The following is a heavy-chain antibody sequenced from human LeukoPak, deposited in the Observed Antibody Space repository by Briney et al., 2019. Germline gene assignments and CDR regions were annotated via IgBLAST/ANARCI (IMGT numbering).Heavy chain of an antibody. Sequence: SETLSLTCTVSGDSISGYYWSWIRQPPGKGLEWIGYMYYSGSTNYNPSLKSRVTMSVDTSKSEFSLRLNSVTAADTAVYYCASGDSSSWYFDYWGQGTLVTVSS. CDR1: GDSISGYY. CDR3: ASGDSSSWYFDY. D-gene: IGHD6-13*01. V-gene: IGHV4-59*08. J-gene: IGHJ4*02. CDR2: MYYSGST.